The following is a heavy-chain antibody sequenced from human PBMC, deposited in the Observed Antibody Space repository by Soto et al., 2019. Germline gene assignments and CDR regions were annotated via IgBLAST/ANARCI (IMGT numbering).Heavy chain of an antibody. Sequence: QVQLVQSGAEVKKPGSSVKVSCKASGGAFSSYAINWVRQAPGQGLEWMGGIIPIFHTANYAQTFQGRVTMAADESTSAAYMELSSLRSDDTAMYYCATVSGSGWYVPFDFWGQGTLVTVSS. J-gene: IGHJ4*02. CDR1: GGAFSSYA. V-gene: IGHV1-69*01. CDR3: ATVSGSGWYVPFDF. CDR2: IIPIFHTA. D-gene: IGHD6-19*01.